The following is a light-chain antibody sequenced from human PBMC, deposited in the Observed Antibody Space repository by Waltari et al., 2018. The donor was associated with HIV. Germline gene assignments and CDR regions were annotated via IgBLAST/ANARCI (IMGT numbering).Light chain of an antibody. CDR1: SSDVGGYNY. CDR3: SSYAGSNNLV. J-gene: IGLJ2*01. Sequence: QSALPQPPSASGSPGQSVTISCTGTSSDVGGYNYVSWYQQHPGKAPKLMIYEVSKRPSGVPVRFSGSKSGNTASLTVSGLQAEDEADYYCSSYAGSNNLVFGGGTKLTVL. V-gene: IGLV2-8*01. CDR2: EVS.